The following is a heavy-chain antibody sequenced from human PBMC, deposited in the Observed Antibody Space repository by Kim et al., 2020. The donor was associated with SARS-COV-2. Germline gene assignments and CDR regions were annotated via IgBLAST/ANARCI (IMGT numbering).Heavy chain of an antibody. CDR3: ATPGPRSAYYDILTGYYIPTDYYGMDV. CDR2: IYSGGST. D-gene: IGHD3-9*01. Sequence: GGSLRLSCAASGFTVSSNYMSWVRQAPGKGLEWVSVIYSGGSTYYADSVKGRFTISRDNSKNTLYLQMNSLRAEDTAVYYCATPGPRSAYYDILTGYYIPTDYYGMDVWGQGTTVTVSS. V-gene: IGHV3-53*01. J-gene: IGHJ6*02. CDR1: GFTVSSNY.